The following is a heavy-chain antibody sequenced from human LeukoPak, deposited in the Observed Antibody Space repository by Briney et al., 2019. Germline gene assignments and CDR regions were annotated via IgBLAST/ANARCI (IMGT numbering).Heavy chain of an antibody. CDR2: SNPGNGHS. D-gene: IGHD3-16*01. CDR1: GYDLISYT. Sequence: ASVKVSCXASGYDLISYTIHWVRQAPGQRLEWMGWSNPGNGHSDYSQGFQGRVTISFDTSANTAYMELTSLTSEDTAVYFCARDISRGALGAYGPFDFWGQGTLVAVSS. J-gene: IGHJ4*02. CDR3: ARDISRGALGAYGPFDF. V-gene: IGHV1-3*01.